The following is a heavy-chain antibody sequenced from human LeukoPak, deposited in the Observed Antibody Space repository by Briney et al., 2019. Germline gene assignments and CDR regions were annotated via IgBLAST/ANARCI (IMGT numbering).Heavy chain of an antibody. J-gene: IGHJ4*02. D-gene: IGHD6-19*01. V-gene: IGHV1-2*02. CDR2: INPNSGGT. CDR1: GYTFTGYY. Sequence: ASVKVSCKASGYTFTGYYMHWVRQAPGQGLEWMGWINPNSGGTNYAQKFQGRVTMTRDTSISTAYMELSRLRSDDTAVYYCARDSGYSSGWYINRPHWFDYWGQGTLVTASS. CDR3: ARDSGYSSGWYINRPHWFDY.